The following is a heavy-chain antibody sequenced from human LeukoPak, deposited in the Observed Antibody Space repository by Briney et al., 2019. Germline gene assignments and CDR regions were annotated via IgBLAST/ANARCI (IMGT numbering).Heavy chain of an antibody. J-gene: IGHJ4*02. CDR1: GYSIGSGYY. CDR3: ARVQNYAFDY. CDR2: IYHSGST. V-gene: IGHV4-38-2*02. D-gene: IGHD1-7*01. Sequence: PSETLSLTCTVSGYSIGSGYYWGWIRQPPGKGREWIGNIYHSGSTYYNPSLKSRVTISLDTSKNQFSLKLSSVTAADTAVYYCARVQNYAFDYWGQGTLVTVSS.